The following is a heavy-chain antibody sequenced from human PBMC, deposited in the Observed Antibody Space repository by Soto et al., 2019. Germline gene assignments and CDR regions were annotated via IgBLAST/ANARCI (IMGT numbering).Heavy chain of an antibody. CDR2: ISSSSSYT. CDR1: GFTFSDYY. CDR3: ARGRRDGYNHYWYFDL. D-gene: IGHD5-12*01. J-gene: IGHJ2*01. Sequence: QVQLVESGGGLVKPGGSLRLSCAASGFTFSDYYMSWIRQAPGKGLEWVSYISSSSSYTNYADSVKGRFTISRDNAKNSLYLQMNSLRAEDTAVYYCARGRRDGYNHYWYFDLWGRGTLVTVSS. V-gene: IGHV3-11*06.